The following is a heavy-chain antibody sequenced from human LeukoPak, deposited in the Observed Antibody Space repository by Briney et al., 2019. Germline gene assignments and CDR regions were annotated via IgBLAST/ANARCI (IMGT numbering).Heavy chain of an antibody. Sequence: PGGSLRLSCAASGFTFSSYAMSWVRQAPGKGLEWVSAISGSGGSTYYADSVKGRFTISRDNAKNSLYLQMNSLRAEDTAVYYCARDLALTRGTTGTKSRPRFGDYRGAFDIWGQGTMVTVSS. CDR2: ISGSGGST. V-gene: IGHV3-23*01. J-gene: IGHJ3*02. CDR3: ARDLALTRGTTGTKSRPRFGDYRGAFDI. CDR1: GFTFSSYA. D-gene: IGHD1-1*01.